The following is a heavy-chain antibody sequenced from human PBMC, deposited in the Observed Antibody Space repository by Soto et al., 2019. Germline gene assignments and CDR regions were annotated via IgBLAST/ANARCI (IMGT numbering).Heavy chain of an antibody. CDR1: GFTFSSYS. CDR2: ISSSSSYI. D-gene: IGHD2-2*01. CDR3: ARDPSPHCSSPSCYQWGGLYYFDY. V-gene: IGHV3-21*01. Sequence: EVQLVESGGGLVKPGGSLRLSCAASGFTFSSYSMNWVRQAPGTALEWVSSISSSSSYIYYEDSVKGRFTISIDNAKNSVYLTMASLRAKDTAVYYCARDPSPHCSSPSCYQWGGLYYFDYRGQGTLVTVSA. J-gene: IGHJ4*02.